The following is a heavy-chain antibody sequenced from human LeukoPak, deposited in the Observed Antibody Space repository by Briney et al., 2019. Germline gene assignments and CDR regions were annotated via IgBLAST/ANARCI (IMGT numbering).Heavy chain of an antibody. CDR2: IIPIFGIA. J-gene: IGHJ6*02. CDR3: ARDPYPSTCSSTSCYFSYYYGMDV. V-gene: IGHV1-69*04. D-gene: IGHD2-2*01. CDR1: RGTFSNYA. Sequence: GASVKVSCKASRGTFSNYAISWVRQAPGQGLEWMGRIIPIFGIANYAQKFQGRVTITADKSTSTAYMELSSLRSEDTAVYYCARDPYPSTCSSTSCYFSYYYGMDVWGQGTTVTVSS.